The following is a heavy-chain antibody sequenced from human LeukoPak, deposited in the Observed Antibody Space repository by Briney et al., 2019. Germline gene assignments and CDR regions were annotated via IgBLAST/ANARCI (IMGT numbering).Heavy chain of an antibody. Sequence: PGGSLRLSCAASGFTFSNYHMTWVRQAPGKGLEWISYISIFTSSIYYADSVKGRFTISRDDAENSVYLQMNSLRVEDTAVYYCAGTHEGYLDYWGQGILVTVSS. CDR3: AGTHEGYLDY. D-gene: IGHD3/OR15-3a*01. CDR2: ISIFTSSI. V-gene: IGHV3-48*01. J-gene: IGHJ4*02. CDR1: GFTFSNYH.